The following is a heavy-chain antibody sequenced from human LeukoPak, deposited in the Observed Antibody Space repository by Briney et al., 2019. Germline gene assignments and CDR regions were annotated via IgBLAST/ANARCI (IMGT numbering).Heavy chain of an antibody. CDR2: IYYSGGT. CDR1: GGSISSYY. V-gene: IGHV4-59*01. CDR3: ARASIFGVVMFDY. J-gene: IGHJ4*02. D-gene: IGHD3-3*01. Sequence: SETLSLTCTVSGGSISSYYWSWIRQPPGKGLEWIGYIYYSGGTNYNPSLKSRVTISVDTSKNQSSLRLSSVTAADTAVYYCARASIFGVVMFDYWGQGTLVTVSS.